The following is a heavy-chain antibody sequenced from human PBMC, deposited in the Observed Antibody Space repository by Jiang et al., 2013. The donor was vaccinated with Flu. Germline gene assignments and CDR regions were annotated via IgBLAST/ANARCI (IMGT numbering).Heavy chain of an antibody. D-gene: IGHD3-22*01. CDR2: IYHSGST. V-gene: IGHV4-4*02. J-gene: IGHJ3*02. CDR1: GGSISNNDW. CDR3: ARHYGHYYDGSGYYDGVSHAFNI. Sequence: VKPSGTLSLTCAVSGGSISNNDWWSWVRQPPGKGLEWVGEIYHSGSTNYNPSLKSRVTISVDKSKTQFSLKLSSVTAADTAVYYCARHYGHYYDGSGYYDGVSHAFNIWGQGTMVTVSS.